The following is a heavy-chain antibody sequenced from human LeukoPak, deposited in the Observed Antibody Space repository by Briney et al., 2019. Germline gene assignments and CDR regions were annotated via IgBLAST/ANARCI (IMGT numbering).Heavy chain of an antibody. CDR3: ARMKYRGATEAYYMDV. J-gene: IGHJ6*03. Sequence: SETLSLTCTVSGGSISSYYWSWIRQPPGKGLEWIGYIYYSGSTNYNPSLKSRVTISVDTSKNQFSLKLSSVTAADTAVYYCARMKYRGATEAYYMDVWGKGTTVTVSS. V-gene: IGHV4-59*01. D-gene: IGHD1-26*01. CDR1: GGSISSYY. CDR2: IYYSGST.